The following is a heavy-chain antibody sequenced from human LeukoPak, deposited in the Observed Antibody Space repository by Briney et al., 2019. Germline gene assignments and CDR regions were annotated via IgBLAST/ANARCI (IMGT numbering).Heavy chain of an antibody. Sequence: GGSLRLSCAASGLTLSSYWMHCVRQAAGKGLVWVARINSDGSSTRYADSVEGRFTISRDKAKNTLYLQMNSLRGEETAVYYCARGYDYDSSGYPGGYYGMDVWGQGTTVTVSS. V-gene: IGHV3-74*01. CDR2: INSDGSST. D-gene: IGHD3-22*01. CDR1: GLTLSSYW. CDR3: ARGYDYDSSGYPGGYYGMDV. J-gene: IGHJ6*02.